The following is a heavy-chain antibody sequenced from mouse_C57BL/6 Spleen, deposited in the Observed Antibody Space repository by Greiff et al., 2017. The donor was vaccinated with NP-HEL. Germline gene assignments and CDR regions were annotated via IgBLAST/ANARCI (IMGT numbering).Heavy chain of an antibody. Sequence: EVKLMESGGGLVKPGGSLKLSCAASGFTFSDYGMHWVRQAPEKGLEWVAYISSGSSTIYYADTVKGRFTISRDNAKNTLFLQMTSLRSEDTAMYYCARSNYRDYWGQGTSVTVSS. CDR3: ARSNYRDY. CDR1: GFTFSDYG. V-gene: IGHV5-17*01. J-gene: IGHJ4*01. CDR2: ISSGSSTI. D-gene: IGHD2-5*01.